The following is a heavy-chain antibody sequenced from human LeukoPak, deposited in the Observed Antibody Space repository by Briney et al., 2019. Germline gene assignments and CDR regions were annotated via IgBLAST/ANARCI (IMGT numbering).Heavy chain of an antibody. J-gene: IGHJ4*02. D-gene: IGHD3-22*01. CDR2: ISWNGGNI. V-gene: IGHV3-9*01. CDR3: AKGRYYYESSGSPLFDY. CDR1: GFTFDDYA. Sequence: GGSLRLSCAASGFTFDDYAMHWVRQAPGKGLEWVSGISWNGGNIGYADSVKGRFTISRDNAKNSLYLQMNSLRAEDTALYFCAKGRYYYESSGSPLFDYWGQGTLVTVSS.